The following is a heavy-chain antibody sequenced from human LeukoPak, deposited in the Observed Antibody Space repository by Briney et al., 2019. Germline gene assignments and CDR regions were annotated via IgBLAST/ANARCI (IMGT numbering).Heavy chain of an antibody. CDR2: INPSGGSI. V-gene: IGHV1-46*01. CDR1: GFTFTSYY. D-gene: IGHD3-22*01. CDR3: ARGYYDSSAPFDY. J-gene: IGHJ4*02. Sequence: ASVKVSCKASGFTFTSYYMHWVRQAPGQGLEWMGTINPSGGSINYAQKFQGRVTMTRDTSTSTVYMELSSLRSGDTAVYYCARGYYDSSAPFDYWGQGTLVTVSS.